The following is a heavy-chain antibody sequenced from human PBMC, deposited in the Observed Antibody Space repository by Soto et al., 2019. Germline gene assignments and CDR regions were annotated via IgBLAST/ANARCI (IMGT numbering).Heavy chain of an antibody. Sequence: QLQLQESGSGLVKPSQTLSLTCAVSGGSISSGGYSWSWIRQPPGKGLEWIGYIYHSGSTYYNPSLKGRVTLSGERSKNQFSLKLSSGTAADPAGYYCARGTPFGRWGQGTLVTVSS. V-gene: IGHV4-30-2*01. D-gene: IGHD3-3*01. CDR2: IYHSGST. J-gene: IGHJ4*02. CDR3: ARGTPFGR. CDR1: GGSISSGGYS.